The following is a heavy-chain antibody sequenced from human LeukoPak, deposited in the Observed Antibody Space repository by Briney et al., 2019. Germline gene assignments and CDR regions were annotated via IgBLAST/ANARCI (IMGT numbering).Heavy chain of an antibody. J-gene: IGHJ5*02. CDR1: GSSISSDYY. V-gene: IGHV4-30-4*08. Sequence: SETLSLTCSVSGSSISSDYYWGWVRQPPGKGLEWIGYIYYSGSTYYNPSLKSRVTISVDTSKNQFSLKLSSVTAADTAVYYCARAWAVTDNWFDPWGQGTLVTVSS. CDR3: ARAWAVTDNWFDP. CDR2: IYYSGST. D-gene: IGHD4-17*01.